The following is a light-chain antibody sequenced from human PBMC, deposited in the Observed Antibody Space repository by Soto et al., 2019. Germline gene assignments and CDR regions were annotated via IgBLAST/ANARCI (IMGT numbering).Light chain of an antibody. CDR3: QQSYDTPIT. V-gene: IGKV1-8*01. CDR2: DAS. CDR1: QGISSY. J-gene: IGKJ5*01. Sequence: AIRMTQSPSPHSASTGDRVTITCRASQGISSYLAWYQQKPGKAPKLLIYDASSLQSGVPSRFSGGGSGTDFTLTISSLQPEDFATYYCQQSYDTPITFGQGTRLEIK.